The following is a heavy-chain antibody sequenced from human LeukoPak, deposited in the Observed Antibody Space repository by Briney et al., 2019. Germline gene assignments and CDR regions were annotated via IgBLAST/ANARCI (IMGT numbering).Heavy chain of an antibody. D-gene: IGHD3-9*01. CDR3: ARSITYYDILTGYPHGPGCDY. Sequence: GGSLRLSCAASGFTFSSYEMNWVRQAPGKGLEWVSYISSSGSTIYYADSVKGRFTISRDNAKNSLYLQMNSLRAEDTAVYYCARSITYYDILTGYPHGPGCDYWGQGTLVTVSS. CDR2: ISSSGSTI. J-gene: IGHJ4*02. CDR1: GFTFSSYE. V-gene: IGHV3-48*03.